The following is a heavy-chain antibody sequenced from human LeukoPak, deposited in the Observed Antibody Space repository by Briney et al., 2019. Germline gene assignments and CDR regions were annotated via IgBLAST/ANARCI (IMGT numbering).Heavy chain of an antibody. V-gene: IGHV4-61*05. CDR1: GGSISSSSYY. J-gene: IGHJ5*02. CDR2: IYYSGST. Sequence: SETLSLTCTVSGGSISSSSYYWGWIRQPPGKGLEWNGYIYYSGSTNYNPSLKSRVTISVDTSKNQFSLKLSSVTAADTAVYYCARKGSSSGWYRGRPRGFDPGGQGTLVTVSS. D-gene: IGHD6-19*01. CDR3: ARKGSSSGWYRGRPRGFDP.